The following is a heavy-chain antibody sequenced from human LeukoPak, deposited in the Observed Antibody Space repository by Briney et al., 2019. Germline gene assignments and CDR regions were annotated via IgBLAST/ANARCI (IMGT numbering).Heavy chain of an antibody. V-gene: IGHV4-34*01. D-gene: IGHD5-12*01. CDR1: DGSFSGYY. Sequence: SETLSLTCAVYDGSFSGYYWSWIRQPPGKGLEWIGEINHSGSTKYNPSLKSRVTISVDTSKNQFSLKLSSETAADTAVYYCARGRVRATFDIWGQGTMVTVSS. CDR2: INHSGST. CDR3: ARGRVRATFDI. J-gene: IGHJ3*02.